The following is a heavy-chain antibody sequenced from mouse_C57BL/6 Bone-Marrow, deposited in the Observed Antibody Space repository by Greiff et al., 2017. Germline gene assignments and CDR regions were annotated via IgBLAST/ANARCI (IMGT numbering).Heavy chain of an antibody. J-gene: IGHJ3*01. D-gene: IGHD1-1*01. Sequence: VQLQQPGAELVKPGASVKLSCKASGYTFTSYWMHWVKQRPGQGLEWIGMIHPNSGSTNYNEKFKSKATLTVDKSSSTAYMQLSSLTSEYSAVYYCARDYGSSSWFAYWGQGTLVTVSA. CDR1: GYTFTSYW. V-gene: IGHV1-64*01. CDR3: ARDYGSSSWFAY. CDR2: IHPNSGST.